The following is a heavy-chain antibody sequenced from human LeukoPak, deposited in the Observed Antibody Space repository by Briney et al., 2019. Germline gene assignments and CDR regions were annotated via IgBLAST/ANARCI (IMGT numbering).Heavy chain of an antibody. D-gene: IGHD2/OR15-2a*01. CDR3: ARVSFCPRCHFDY. V-gene: IGHV3-21*01. CDR1: GFTFSSYS. Sequence: GGSLRLSCAASGFTFSSYSMNWVRQAPGKGLEWVSSISSSSSYIYYADSVKGRFTISRDNAKNSLYLQMNSLRAEDTAVYYCARVSFCPRCHFDYWGQGTLVTVSS. CDR2: ISSSSSYI. J-gene: IGHJ4*02.